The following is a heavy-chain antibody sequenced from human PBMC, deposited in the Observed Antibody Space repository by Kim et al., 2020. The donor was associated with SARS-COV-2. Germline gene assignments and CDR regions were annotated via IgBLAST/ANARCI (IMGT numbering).Heavy chain of an antibody. V-gene: IGHV3-21*01. D-gene: IGHD3-10*01. Sequence: GGSLRLSCAASGFTFSSYSMNWVRQAPGKGLEWVSSISSSSSYIYYADSVKGRFTISRDNAKNSLYLQMNSLRAEDTAVYYCARVLPTRGYAFDIWGQGTMVTVSS. J-gene: IGHJ3*02. CDR1: GFTFSSYS. CDR3: ARVLPTRGYAFDI. CDR2: ISSSSSYI.